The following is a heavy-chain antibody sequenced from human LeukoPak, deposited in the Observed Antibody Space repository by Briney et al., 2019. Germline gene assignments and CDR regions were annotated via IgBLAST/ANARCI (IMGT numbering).Heavy chain of an antibody. V-gene: IGHV4-59*08. CDR3: ARIDRGYCSSTSCYSSWFDP. CDR1: GGSIGSYY. Sequence: SETLSLTCTVSGGSIGSYYWSWIRQPPGKGLEWIGYIYYSGSTNYNPSLKSRVTISVDTSKDQFSLKLSSVTAADTAVYYCARIDRGYCSSTSCYSSWFDPWGQGTLVTVSS. CDR2: IYYSGST. D-gene: IGHD2-2*01. J-gene: IGHJ5*02.